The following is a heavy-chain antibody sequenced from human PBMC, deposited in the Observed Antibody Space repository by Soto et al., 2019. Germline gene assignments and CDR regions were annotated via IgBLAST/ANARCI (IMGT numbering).Heavy chain of an antibody. CDR2: IYPGNSDT. V-gene: IGHV5-51*01. Sequence: PGESLKISCKGSAYSFTTYWIVWVRQMPGKGLEWMGIIYPGNSDTRYSPSFQGQVTISADKSISTAYLQWSSLKASDTAIYYCARRGYYYYYGVDVWGQGTTVTVYS. CDR3: ARRGYYYYYGVDV. J-gene: IGHJ6*02. CDR1: AYSFTTYW.